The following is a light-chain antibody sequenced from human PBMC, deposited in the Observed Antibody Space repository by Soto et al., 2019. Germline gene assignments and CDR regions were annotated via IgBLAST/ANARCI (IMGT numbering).Light chain of an antibody. J-gene: IGKJ1*01. CDR1: QSVSSSY. Sequence: EIVLTQSPGTLSLSPGERATLSCRASQSVSSSYLAWYQQKPGQAPRLLIYDASSGATGLPDKFSGSGSGTDFTLTISRLEPEDFAVYYCQQYGSSPRTFGQGTK. CDR2: DAS. CDR3: QQYGSSPRT. V-gene: IGKV3-20*01.